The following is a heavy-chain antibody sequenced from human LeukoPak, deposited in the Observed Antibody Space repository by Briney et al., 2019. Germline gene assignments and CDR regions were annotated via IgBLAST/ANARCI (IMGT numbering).Heavy chain of an antibody. CDR3: ATDRVPIFWSGYSAYFDY. D-gene: IGHD3-3*01. V-gene: IGHV3-21*03. Sequence: GGSLRLSCAASGFTFSKYNRSWVRQAPGKGLEWVSAISTGGGYIYYGDSVKGRFTISRDNAKNSLYLQMNSLRAYDTAVYYCATDRVPIFWSGYSAYFDYSGQGTLVTVSS. J-gene: IGHJ4*02. CDR1: GFTFSKYN. CDR2: ISTGGGYI.